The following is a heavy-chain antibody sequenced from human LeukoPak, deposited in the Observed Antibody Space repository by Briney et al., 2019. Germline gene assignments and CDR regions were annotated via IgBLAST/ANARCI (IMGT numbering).Heavy chain of an antibody. CDR2: IYTSGST. D-gene: IGHD3-22*01. CDR3: ARDDLRITMIVVVITQDNWFDP. V-gene: IGHV4-61*02. Sequence: PSETLSLTCTVSGGSISSGSYYWSWIRQPAGKGLEWIGRIYTSGSTNYNPSLKSRVTISVDTSKNQFSLKLSSVTAADTAVYYCARDDLRITMIVVVITQDNWFDPWGQGTLVTVSS. CDR1: GGSISSGSYY. J-gene: IGHJ5*02.